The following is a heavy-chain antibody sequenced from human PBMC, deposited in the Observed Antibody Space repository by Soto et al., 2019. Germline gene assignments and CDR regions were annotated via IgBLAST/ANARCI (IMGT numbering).Heavy chain of an antibody. J-gene: IGHJ4*02. Sequence: QVQLVESGGGLVQPGGSLRLSCVASGFTFSDHYMTWIRQAPGKGLEWLSYISTSSSYTNYADSVKGRFTISRDNAMNSLYLQMNSLRAEDTAVYYCARLQLTGYFDYWGQGTLVTVSS. V-gene: IGHV3-11*05. CDR2: ISTSSSYT. CDR3: ARLQLTGYFDY. D-gene: IGHD1-1*01. CDR1: GFTFSDHY.